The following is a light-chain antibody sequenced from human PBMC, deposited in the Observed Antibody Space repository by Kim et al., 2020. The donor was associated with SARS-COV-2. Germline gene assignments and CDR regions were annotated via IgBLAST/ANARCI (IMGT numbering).Light chain of an antibody. J-gene: IGKJ4*01. CDR1: QIVSSN. V-gene: IGKV3-15*01. CDR2: GAS. CDR3: QQYNNWPLT. Sequence: VFPGERATLSCRASQIVSSNLAWYQHKPGQAPRLLIYGASTRATGIPARFSGSGSGTEFTLTISSLQSEDFAVYSCQQYNNWPLTFGGGTKVDIK.